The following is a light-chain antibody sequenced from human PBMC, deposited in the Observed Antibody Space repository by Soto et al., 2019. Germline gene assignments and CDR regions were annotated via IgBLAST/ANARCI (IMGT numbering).Light chain of an antibody. Sequence: QSALTQPASVSGSPGQSITISCTGTSSDVGGYNYVSWYQQYPGKAPKLMIYEVSNRPSRVSNRFSGSKSGNTASLTISGLQAEDEADYYFSSYTRSSTSYVFGTGTKVTVL. CDR3: SSYTRSSTSYV. CDR1: SSDVGGYNY. CDR2: EVS. V-gene: IGLV2-14*01. J-gene: IGLJ1*01.